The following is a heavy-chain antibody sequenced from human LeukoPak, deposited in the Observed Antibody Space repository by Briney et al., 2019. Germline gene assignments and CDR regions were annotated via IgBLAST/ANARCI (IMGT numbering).Heavy chain of an antibody. CDR2: IYYSGST. J-gene: IGHJ4*02. CDR1: GGSISSSSYY. D-gene: IGHD3-3*01. Sequence: SETLSLTCTVSGGSISSSSYYWGWIRQPPGKGLEWIGSIYYSGSTYYNPSLKSRVTISVDTSKNQFSLKLSSVAAADTAVYYCARLGYYDFWSGYYQDDYWGQGTLVTVSS. CDR3: ARLGYYDFWSGYYQDDY. V-gene: IGHV4-39*01.